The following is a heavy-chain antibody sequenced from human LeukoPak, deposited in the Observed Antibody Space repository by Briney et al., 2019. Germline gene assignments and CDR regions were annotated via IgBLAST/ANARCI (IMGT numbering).Heavy chain of an antibody. CDR2: INPNSGGT. CDR3: ARKWIFSSGYYYFDY. D-gene: IGHD3-22*01. J-gene: IGHJ4*02. CDR1: GYTFTAYY. Sequence: VASVMVSCKASGYTFTAYYMHWVRQAPGQGLEWMGWINPNSGGTNYAQTFQGRVTMTRDTSISTAYMELSRLRSDDTAVYYCARKWIFSSGYYYFDYWGQGTLVTVSS. V-gene: IGHV1-2*02.